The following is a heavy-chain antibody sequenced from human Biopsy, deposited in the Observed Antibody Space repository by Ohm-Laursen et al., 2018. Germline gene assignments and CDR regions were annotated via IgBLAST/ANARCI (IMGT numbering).Heavy chain of an antibody. J-gene: IGHJ4*02. D-gene: IGHD1-26*01. CDR1: GYTFITYY. CDR3: ASLYSGTYVGSDY. CDR2: INPILGIL. V-gene: IGHV1-69*02. Sequence: ASVKVSCKVSGYTFITYYIHWVRQAPGQGLEWVGRINPILGILDYAQRLKDRVTITADKSTNTAYMQLSRLTSEDTAFYYCASLYSGTYVGSDYWGQGTLVTVSS.